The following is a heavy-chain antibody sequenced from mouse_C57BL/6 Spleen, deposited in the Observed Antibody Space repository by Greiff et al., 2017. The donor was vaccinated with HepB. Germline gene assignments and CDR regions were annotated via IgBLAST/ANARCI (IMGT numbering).Heavy chain of an antibody. J-gene: IGHJ4*01. CDR1: GFSLTSYG. CDR2: IWRGGST. Sequence: VQLQQSGPGLVQPSQSLSITCTVSGFSLTSYGVHWVRQSPGKGLEWLGVIWRGGSTDYNAAFMSRLSITKDNSKSQVFYKMNSLQAVDTAIYYCDKNGDTTGSYYDAMDYWGQGTSVTVSA. V-gene: IGHV2-5*01. D-gene: IGHD1-1*01. CDR3: DKNGDTTGSYYDAMDY.